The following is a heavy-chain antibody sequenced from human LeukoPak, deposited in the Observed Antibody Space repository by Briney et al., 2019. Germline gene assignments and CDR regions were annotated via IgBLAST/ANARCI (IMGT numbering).Heavy chain of an antibody. CDR1: GGSISSVGYS. D-gene: IGHD3-22*01. V-gene: IGHV4-30-2*01. Sequence: PSDTLSLTCAVSGGSISSVGYSWSWIRQPPGKGLEWIGYIYHSGSTYYNPSLKSRVTISVDRSKNQFSLKLSSVTAADTAVYYCARSYYDSSGYPPEYFQHWGQGTLVTVSS. CDR2: IYHSGST. CDR3: ARSYYDSSGYPPEYFQH. J-gene: IGHJ1*01.